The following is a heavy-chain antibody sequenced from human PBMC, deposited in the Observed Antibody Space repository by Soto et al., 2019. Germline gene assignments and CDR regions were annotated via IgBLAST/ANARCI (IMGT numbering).Heavy chain of an antibody. CDR3: AHRRAATFDY. CDR1: GVSLSTGGVG. Sequence: QITLKESGPTLVKPTQTLTLTCNVSGVSLSTGGVGVGWIRQPPGKALEWLALIYWDDDQRSSPSLKSRITITTDTSQKQVVLTTTNMAPEDTATYYCAHRRAATFDYWGQGTLVTVSS. CDR2: IYWDDDQ. V-gene: IGHV2-5*02. J-gene: IGHJ4*02. D-gene: IGHD2-15*01.